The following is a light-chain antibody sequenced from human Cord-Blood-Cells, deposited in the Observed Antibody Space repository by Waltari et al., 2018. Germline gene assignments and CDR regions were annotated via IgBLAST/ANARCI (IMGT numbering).Light chain of an antibody. V-gene: IGKV1-39*01. CDR2: AAS. Sequence: IQITHPPSLLSAAVGEPVTITCRASQSISSYLNWYQQKPGKAPKLLIYAASSLQSGVPSRFSGSGSGTDFTLTISSLQPEDFATYYCQQSYSTPHTFGQGTKLEIK. CDR1: QSISSY. J-gene: IGKJ2*01. CDR3: QQSYSTPHT.